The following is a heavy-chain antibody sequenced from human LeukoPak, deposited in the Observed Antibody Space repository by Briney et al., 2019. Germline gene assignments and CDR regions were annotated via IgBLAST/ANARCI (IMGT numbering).Heavy chain of an antibody. Sequence: PGGSLRLSCAASGFTFSSYAMSWVRQAPGKGLEWVSTISASGGSTYYADSVKGRFTISRDNSKNTLYLQMNSLRAEDTAVYFCARYVTGWPSAFDIWGQGTKVTVSS. D-gene: IGHD6-19*01. J-gene: IGHJ3*02. V-gene: IGHV3-23*01. CDR1: GFTFSSYA. CDR3: ARYVTGWPSAFDI. CDR2: ISASGGST.